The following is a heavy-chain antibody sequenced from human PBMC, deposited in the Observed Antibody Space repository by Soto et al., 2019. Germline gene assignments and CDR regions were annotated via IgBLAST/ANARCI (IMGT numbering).Heavy chain of an antibody. V-gene: IGHV1-46*01. Sequence: QVQLVQSGAEVKKPGASVKVSCKASGYTFTSYYMHWVRQAPGQGLEWMGVINPSGGSTSYAQKYQGRVTMTRDTFTSTVYLELSSRRSEDTAVYYCARASLAVAGFDYWGQGTLVTVSS. CDR1: GYTFTSYY. D-gene: IGHD6-19*01. CDR3: ARASLAVAGFDY. CDR2: INPSGGST. J-gene: IGHJ4*02.